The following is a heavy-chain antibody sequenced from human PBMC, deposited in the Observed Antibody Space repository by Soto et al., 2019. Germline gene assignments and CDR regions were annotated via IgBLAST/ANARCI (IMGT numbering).Heavy chain of an antibody. CDR2: IYYSGST. CDR1: GGSVSSGSYY. CDR3: ARGIEGWYQGRYYYGMDV. J-gene: IGHJ6*02. D-gene: IGHD6-19*01. Sequence: PSETLSLTCTVSGGSVSSGSYYWSWIRQPPGKGLEWIGYIYYSGSTNYNPSLKSRVTISVDTSKNQFSLKLSSVTAADTAVYYCARGIEGWYQGRYYYGMDVWGQGTTATVSS. V-gene: IGHV4-61*01.